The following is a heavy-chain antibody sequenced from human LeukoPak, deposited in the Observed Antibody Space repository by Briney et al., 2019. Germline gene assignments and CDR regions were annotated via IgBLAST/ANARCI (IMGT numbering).Heavy chain of an antibody. J-gene: IGHJ4*02. CDR2: ISGSGDNT. Sequence: GGSLRLSCAASGFTFSSYAMSWVRQAPGKGLEWVSGISGSGDNTYYADSVKGRFTIYRDNSKNTLYVQVNSLGTEDTAAYYCAKGSYYDSSGSFYFDYWGQGTLVTVSS. D-gene: IGHD3-22*01. V-gene: IGHV3-23*01. CDR3: AKGSYYDSSGSFYFDY. CDR1: GFTFSSYA.